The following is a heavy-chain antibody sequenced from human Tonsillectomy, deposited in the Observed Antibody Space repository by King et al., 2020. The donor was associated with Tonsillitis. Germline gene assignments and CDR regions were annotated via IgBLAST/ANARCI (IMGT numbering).Heavy chain of an antibody. V-gene: IGHV1-2*02. CDR2: INTKSGGT. CDR3: ATGGSGWYWVY. CDR1: GYTFTAYY. J-gene: IGHJ4*02. Sequence: VQLVESGAEVKKPGASGRVSCKASGYTFTAYYIHWVRQAPGQGLEWMGWINTKSGGTTYTQKFQGRVTMTRDTSISTAYMELSRLRSDDTAVYYCATGGSGWYWVYWGQGTLVTVSS. D-gene: IGHD6-19*01.